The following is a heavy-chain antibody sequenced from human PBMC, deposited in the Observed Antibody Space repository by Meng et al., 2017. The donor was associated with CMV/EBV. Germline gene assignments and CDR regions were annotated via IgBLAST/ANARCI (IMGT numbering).Heavy chain of an antibody. Sequence: GESLQISCAASRFTFSSYSMNWVRQAPGKGLEWVSSISSSSSYIYYADSVKSLFTISRDNAKNSLYLQMSSLRAEDTAVYYGARASSGSYYLNWFDPWGQGTLVTVSS. CDR1: RFTFSSYS. D-gene: IGHD1-26*01. CDR2: ISSSSSYI. J-gene: IGHJ5*02. V-gene: IGHV3-21*01. CDR3: ARASSGSYYLNWFDP.